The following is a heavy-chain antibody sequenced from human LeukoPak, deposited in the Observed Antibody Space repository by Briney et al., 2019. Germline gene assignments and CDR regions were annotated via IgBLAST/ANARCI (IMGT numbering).Heavy chain of an antibody. CDR1: GGTFSSYA. CDR3: ARDQFEIVGATSTHFDY. J-gene: IGHJ4*02. Sequence: ASVKVSCKASGGTFSSYAISWVRQAPGQGLEWMGRIIPIFGTANYAQKFQGRVTITTDESTSTAYMELSSLRSEDTAVYYCARDQFEIVGATSTHFDYWGQGTLVTVSS. D-gene: IGHD1-26*01. V-gene: IGHV1-69*05. CDR2: IIPIFGTA.